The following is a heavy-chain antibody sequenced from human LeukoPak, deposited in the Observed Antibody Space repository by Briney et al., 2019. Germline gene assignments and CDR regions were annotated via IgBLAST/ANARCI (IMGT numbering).Heavy chain of an antibody. Sequence: QSGGSLRLSCAASGFTVSSNYMSWVRQAPGKGLEWVSVIYSGGSTYYADSVKGRFTISRDNSKNTLYLQMNSLRAEDTAVYYCARDRGIAVAVYYYGMDVWGQGTTVTVSS. V-gene: IGHV3-53*01. D-gene: IGHD6-19*01. CDR3: ARDRGIAVAVYYYGMDV. CDR2: IYSGGST. J-gene: IGHJ6*02. CDR1: GFTVSSNY.